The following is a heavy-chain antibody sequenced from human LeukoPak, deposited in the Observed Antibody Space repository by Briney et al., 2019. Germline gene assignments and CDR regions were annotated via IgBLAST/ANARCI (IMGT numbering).Heavy chain of an antibody. CDR1: GGSISSYY. J-gene: IGHJ3*02. CDR2: IYTSGST. Sequence: SETLSLTCTASGGSISSYYWSWIRQPAGKGLEWIGRIYTSGSTNYNPSLKSRVTMSVDTSKNQFSLKLSSVTAADTAVYYCARAARPRGMDAFDIWGQGTMVTVSS. V-gene: IGHV4-4*07. CDR3: ARAARPRGMDAFDI. D-gene: IGHD6-6*01.